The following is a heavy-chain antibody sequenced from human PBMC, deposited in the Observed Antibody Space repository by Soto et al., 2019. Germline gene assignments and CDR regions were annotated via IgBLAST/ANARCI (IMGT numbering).Heavy chain of an antibody. CDR1: GGTFSSYA. CDR2: IIPIFGTA. V-gene: IGHV1-69*01. J-gene: IGHJ6*02. D-gene: IGHD3-16*02. CDR3: ARAASSIVIFSGNTRGPRLGMDV. Sequence: QVQLVQSGAEVKKPGCSVKVSCKASGGTFSSYAISWVRQAPGQGLEWVGGIIPIFGTANYAQKFEGRFTITADESMSTSYMERSSLRSEDTAVYYCARAASSIVIFSGNTRGPRLGMDVWGQGTTVTVSS.